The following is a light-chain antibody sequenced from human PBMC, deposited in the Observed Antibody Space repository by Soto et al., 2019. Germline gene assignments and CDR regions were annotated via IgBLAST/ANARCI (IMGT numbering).Light chain of an antibody. CDR1: STDVGDYDY. V-gene: IGLV2-14*01. Sequence: QSALTQPASVSGSPGQSITISCTGTSTDVGDYDYVSWYQQHPGKAPKLMIYDVSNRPSGVSNRFSSSKSGNTASLTISGLQAEDEADYYCSSFTSSFTLVFGTGTKLTVL. CDR2: DVS. J-gene: IGLJ1*01. CDR3: SSFTSSFTLV.